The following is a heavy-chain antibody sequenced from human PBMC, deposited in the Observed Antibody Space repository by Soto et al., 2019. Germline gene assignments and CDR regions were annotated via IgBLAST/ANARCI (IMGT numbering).Heavy chain of an antibody. CDR2: IWYDGSNK. D-gene: IGHD3-3*01. CDR3: ARVRIFGVVDHFDY. V-gene: IGHV3-33*01. J-gene: IGHJ4*02. Sequence: GGSLRLSCAASGFTFSSYGMHWVRQAPGKGLEWVAVIWYDGSNKYYADSVKGRFTISRDNSKNTLYLQMNSLRAEDTAVYYCARVRIFGVVDHFDYWGQGTLVTVSS. CDR1: GFTFSSYG.